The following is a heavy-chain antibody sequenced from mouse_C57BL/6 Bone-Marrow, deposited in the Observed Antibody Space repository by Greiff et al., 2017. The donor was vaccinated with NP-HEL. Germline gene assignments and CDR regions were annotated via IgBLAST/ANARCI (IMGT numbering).Heavy chain of an antibody. J-gene: IGHJ2*01. CDR3: ARRALITTVVATENYFDY. V-gene: IGHV1-81*01. Sequence: VQLVESGAELARPGASVKLSCKASGYTFTSYGISWVKQRTGQGLEWIGEIYPRSGNTYYNEKFKGKATLTADKSSSTAYMELRSLTSEDSAVYFCARRALITTVVATENYFDYWGQGTTLTVSS. D-gene: IGHD1-1*01. CDR2: IYPRSGNT. CDR1: GYTFTSYG.